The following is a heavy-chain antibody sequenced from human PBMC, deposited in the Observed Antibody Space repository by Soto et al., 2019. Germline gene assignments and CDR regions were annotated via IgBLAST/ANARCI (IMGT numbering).Heavy chain of an antibody. CDR2: INHSGST. V-gene: IGHV4-34*01. CDR1: GRSFSVYD. D-gene: IGHD6-6*01. J-gene: IGHJ4*02. Sequence: PSDTVSRTYAGYGRSFSVYDWSWIRQPPGKGLEWIGEINHSGSTNYNPSLKSRVTISVDTSKNQFSPKLSSVTAADTAVYYCARGRRGGLAARPPYFDDWGQGTPVTLSS. CDR3: ARGRRGGLAARPPYFDD.